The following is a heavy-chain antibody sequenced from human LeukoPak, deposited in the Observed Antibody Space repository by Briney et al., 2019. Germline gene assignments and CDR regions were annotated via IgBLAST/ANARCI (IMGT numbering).Heavy chain of an antibody. D-gene: IGHD3-10*01. J-gene: IGHJ5*02. V-gene: IGHV4-61*08. Sequence: PSETLSLTCTVSGASVGSAGSHWMWIRQPPGKGLEYIRNIHRTGSTDYKPSLRSRVTISVDTSNNHFSLTLRSVTAADTAVYYCASLAEGESGRGSWGQGTFVTVSP. CDR2: IHRTGST. CDR1: GASVGSAGSH. CDR3: ASLAEGESGRGS.